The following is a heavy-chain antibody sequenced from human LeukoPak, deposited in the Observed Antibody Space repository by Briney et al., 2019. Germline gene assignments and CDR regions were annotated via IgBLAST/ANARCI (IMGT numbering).Heavy chain of an antibody. CDR2: IYYSGST. Sequence: SETLSLTCTVSGGSISSSSYYWGWIRQPPGKGLEWIGSIYYSGSTYYNPSLKSRVTISVDTSKNQFSLKLSSVTAADTAVYYCASWYYYDSSGYYSYYFDYWGQGTLVTVSS. V-gene: IGHV4-39*01. CDR3: ASWYYYDSSGYYSYYFDY. D-gene: IGHD3-22*01. J-gene: IGHJ4*02. CDR1: GGSISSSSYY.